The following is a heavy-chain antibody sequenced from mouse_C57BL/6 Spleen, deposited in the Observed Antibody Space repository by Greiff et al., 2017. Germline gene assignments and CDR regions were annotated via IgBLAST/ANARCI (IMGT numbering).Heavy chain of an antibody. D-gene: IGHD1-1*01. CDR2: IYPGSGST. Sequence: QVQLKQPGAELVKPGASVKMSCKASGYTFTSYWITWVKQRPGQGLEWIGDIYPGSGSTNYNEKFKSKATLTVDTSSSTAYMQLSSLTSEDSAVYYCARCYYGSNDYAMDYWGQGTSVTVSS. CDR3: ARCYYGSNDYAMDY. CDR1: GYTFTSYW. V-gene: IGHV1-55*01. J-gene: IGHJ4*01.